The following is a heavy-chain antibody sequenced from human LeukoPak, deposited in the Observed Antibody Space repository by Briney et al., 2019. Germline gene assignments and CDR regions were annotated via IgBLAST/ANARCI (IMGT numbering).Heavy chain of an antibody. Sequence: GGSLRLSRAASGFTFSSYSMNWVRQAPGKGLEWVSYISSSGSTIYYADSVKGRFTISRDNAKNSLYLQMNSLRAEDTAVYYCARGQSYYYDSSGYHHNWFDPWGQGTLVTVSS. V-gene: IGHV3-48*04. CDR2: ISSSGSTI. J-gene: IGHJ5*02. D-gene: IGHD3-22*01. CDR1: GFTFSSYS. CDR3: ARGQSYYYDSSGYHHNWFDP.